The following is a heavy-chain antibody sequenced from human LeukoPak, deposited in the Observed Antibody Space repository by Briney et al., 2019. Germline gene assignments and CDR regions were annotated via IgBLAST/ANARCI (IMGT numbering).Heavy chain of an antibody. D-gene: IGHD2-15*01. CDR1: GFTVSSYY. CDR3: ARDKDTNYYYYGMDV. J-gene: IGHJ6*02. CDR2: IYDGGST. V-gene: IGHV3-66*01. Sequence: SGGSLRLSCAASGFTVSSYYMTWVRQAPGKGLEWVSIIYDGGSTYYADSVKGRFSISRDSSKNTLFLQMNSLRAEDTAVYYCARDKDTNYYYYGMDVWGQGTTVTVSS.